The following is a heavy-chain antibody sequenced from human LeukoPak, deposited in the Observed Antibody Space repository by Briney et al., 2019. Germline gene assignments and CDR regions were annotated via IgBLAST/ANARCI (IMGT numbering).Heavy chain of an antibody. Sequence: PGGSLRLYCAASGFTFSSYAMRWVRQAPGKGRVWVSGISGNGGGTYYADSVKGRFTMSRDKSKSTLYLQMNSLRAEDTAVYYCAKGVGGYDSISGYFDYWGQGTLVTVSS. J-gene: IGHJ4*02. V-gene: IGHV3-23*01. D-gene: IGHD5-12*01. CDR3: AKGVGGYDSISGYFDY. CDR2: ISGNGGGT. CDR1: GFTFSSYA.